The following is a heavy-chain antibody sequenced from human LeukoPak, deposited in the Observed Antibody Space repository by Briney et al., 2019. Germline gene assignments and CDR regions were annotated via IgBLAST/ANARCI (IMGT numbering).Heavy chain of an antibody. Sequence: GGSLRLSCAASGFTVSSSYMSWVRQAPGKGLEWVSVIYSGGNTYYADSVKGRFTISRDITKNTLYLQMNSLRAEDTAVYYCARFRYGSGSTVEYYFDYWGQGTLVTVSS. CDR2: IYSGGNT. CDR3: ARFRYGSGSTVEYYFDY. J-gene: IGHJ4*02. CDR1: GFTVSSSY. D-gene: IGHD3-10*01. V-gene: IGHV3-53*01.